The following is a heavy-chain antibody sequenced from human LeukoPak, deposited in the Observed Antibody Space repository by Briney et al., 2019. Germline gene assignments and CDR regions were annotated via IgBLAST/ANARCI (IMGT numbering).Heavy chain of an antibody. CDR2: IHHSGNT. Sequence: SETLSLTCAVSGDSITNDNWWSWVRQPPGKGLEWIVEIHHSGNTNYNPSLKSRVTTSMDKSKNQVSLKVNSVTAADTAMYYCASTVRGGSGSYLSSTLDYWGQGTLVTVSS. V-gene: IGHV4-4*02. CDR1: GDSITNDNW. J-gene: IGHJ4*02. D-gene: IGHD3-10*01. CDR3: ASTVRGGSGSYLSSTLDY.